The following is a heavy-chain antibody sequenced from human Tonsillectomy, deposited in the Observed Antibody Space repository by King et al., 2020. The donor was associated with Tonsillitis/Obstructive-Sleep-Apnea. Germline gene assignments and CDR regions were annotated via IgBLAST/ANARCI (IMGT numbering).Heavy chain of an antibody. CDR3: DRGGIVVVVAGRTYSYYGMDV. V-gene: IGHV3-72*01. Sequence: VQLVESGGGLVQPGGSLRLSCAASGFNFSDHYMDWVRQAQGKGLEWLGRTRNKPNSYTPEYAASVKGRVTISRDNSKKSLYLQMKSLKTEDTAVYYCDRGGIVVVVAGRTYSYYGMDVWGQGTTVTVSS. CDR2: TRNKPNSYTP. D-gene: IGHD2-15*01. J-gene: IGHJ6*02. CDR1: GFNFSDHY.